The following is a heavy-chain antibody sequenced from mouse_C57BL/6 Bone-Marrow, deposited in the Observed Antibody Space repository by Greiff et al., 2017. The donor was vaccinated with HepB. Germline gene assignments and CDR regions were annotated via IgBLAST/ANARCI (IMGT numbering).Heavy chain of an antibody. Sequence: QVQLKESGAELVKPGASVKISCKASGYAFSSYWMNWVKQRPGKGLEWIGQIYPGDGDTNYNGKFKGKATLTADKSSSTAYMQLSRLTSEDSAVYFCATKGLQTPYFDYWGQGTTLTVSS. CDR1: GYAFSSYW. CDR3: ATKGLQTPYFDY. V-gene: IGHV1-80*01. CDR2: IYPGDGDT. D-gene: IGHD2-13*01. J-gene: IGHJ2*01.